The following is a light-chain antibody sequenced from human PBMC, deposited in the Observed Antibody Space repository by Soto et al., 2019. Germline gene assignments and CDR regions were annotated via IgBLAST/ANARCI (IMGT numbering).Light chain of an antibody. Sequence: QSALTQPASVSGSPGQSITISCTGTSSDVGGYNYVSWYQQHPGKAPKFMIYDVSNRPSGVSNRFSGSKSGNTASLTISGLQAEDDADYYCSSYTTSNTRQIVFGTGTKLTVL. V-gene: IGLV2-14*01. CDR3: SSYTTSNTRQIV. J-gene: IGLJ1*01. CDR1: SSDVGGYNY. CDR2: DVS.